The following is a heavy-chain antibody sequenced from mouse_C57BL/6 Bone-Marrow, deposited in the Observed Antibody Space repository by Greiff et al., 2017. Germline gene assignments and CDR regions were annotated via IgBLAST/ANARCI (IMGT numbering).Heavy chain of an antibody. CDR3: TNLDSSGLYAMDY. J-gene: IGHJ4*01. D-gene: IGHD3-2*02. Sequence: EVQLQESGTVLARPGASVKMSCKTSGYTFTSYWMHWVKQRPGQGLEWIGAIYPGNSDTSYNQKFKGKAKLTAVTSASTAYMELSSLTNEDSAVYYCTNLDSSGLYAMDYWGQGTSVTVSS. CDR2: IYPGNSDT. V-gene: IGHV1-5*01. CDR1: GYTFTSYW.